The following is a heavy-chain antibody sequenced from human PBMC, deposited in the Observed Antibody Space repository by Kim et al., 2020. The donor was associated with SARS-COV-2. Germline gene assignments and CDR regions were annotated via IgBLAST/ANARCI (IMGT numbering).Heavy chain of an antibody. V-gene: IGHV3-9*01. CDR3: AKLPTRGGSIAAAGTFDY. CDR2: IIRNRVSI. CDR1: GFTFANDD. J-gene: IGHJ4*02. D-gene: IGHD6-13*01. Sequence: GGSLRLSFSAAGFTFANDDSYGGLQAQGKGLEWVAWIIRNRVSIRHTDSVTARFTISRENAKNSLYLQMNSLRAEDTAVYYCAKLPTRGGSIAAAGTFDYWGQGTLVTGYS.